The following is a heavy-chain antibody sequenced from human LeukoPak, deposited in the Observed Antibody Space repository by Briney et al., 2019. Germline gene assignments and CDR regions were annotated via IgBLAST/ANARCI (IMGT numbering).Heavy chain of an antibody. CDR3: ARDRAKWVAAPLGF. D-gene: IGHD3-16*01. Sequence: PGRSLRLSCAPSGFTFSTYGMHWVRQAPRKGLEWVAVIWYDGSNKYYADSVKGRFTISRDNSKNTLYLQMNSLRAEDTSVYYCARDRAKWVAAPLGFWGQGTLVTVSS. CDR1: GFTFSTYG. V-gene: IGHV3-33*01. CDR2: IWYDGSNK. J-gene: IGHJ4*02.